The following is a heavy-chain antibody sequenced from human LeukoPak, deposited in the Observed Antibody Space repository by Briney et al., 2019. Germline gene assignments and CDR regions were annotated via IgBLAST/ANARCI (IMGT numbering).Heavy chain of an antibody. V-gene: IGHV4-59*01. CDR1: GGSISSYY. J-gene: IGHJ2*01. CDR3: ARQPGRYSSSWYGGYFDL. D-gene: IGHD6-13*01. CDR2: IYYSGST. Sequence: PSETLSLTCTVSGGSISSYYWSWIRQPPGKGLEWIGYIYYSGSTNYNPSLKSRVTISVDTSKNQFSLKLSSVTAADTAVYYCARQPGRYSSSWYGGYFDLWGRGTLVTVSS.